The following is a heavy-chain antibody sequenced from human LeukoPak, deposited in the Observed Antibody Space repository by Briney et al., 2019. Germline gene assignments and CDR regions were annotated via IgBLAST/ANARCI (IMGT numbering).Heavy chain of an antibody. J-gene: IGHJ4*02. CDR3: ARRGDFWSGYPLDY. Sequence: SETLSLTCTVSGGSISSSSYYWGWIRQPPGKGLEWIGSIYYSGSTYYNPSLKSRVTISVDTSKNQFSLKLSSVTAADTAVYYCARRGDFWSGYPLDYWGQRTLVTVSS. CDR1: GGSISSSSYY. D-gene: IGHD3-3*01. V-gene: IGHV4-39*01. CDR2: IYYSGST.